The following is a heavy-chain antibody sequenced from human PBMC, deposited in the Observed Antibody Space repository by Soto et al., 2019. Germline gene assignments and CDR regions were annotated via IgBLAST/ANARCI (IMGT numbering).Heavy chain of an antibody. D-gene: IGHD4-17*01. CDR1: GFTFSSYG. Sequence: QVQLVESGGGVVQPGRSLRLSCAASGFTFSSYGMHWVRQAPGKGLEWVAVIWYDGSNKYYADSVKGRFTISRDNSKNTLYLQMNSLRAEDTAVYYCASDVLTTDRGNWFDPWGQGTLVTVSS. J-gene: IGHJ5*02. CDR3: ASDVLTTDRGNWFDP. V-gene: IGHV3-33*01. CDR2: IWYDGSNK.